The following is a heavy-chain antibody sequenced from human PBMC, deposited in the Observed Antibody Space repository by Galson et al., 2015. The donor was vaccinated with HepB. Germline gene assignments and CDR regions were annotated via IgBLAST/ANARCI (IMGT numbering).Heavy chain of an antibody. J-gene: IGHJ5*02. D-gene: IGHD2-2*01. CDR2: IYPGDSDT. Sequence: QSGAEVKKPGESLKISCKGFGYSFTNYWIGWVRQMPGKGLDWMGIIYPGDSDTRYSPSFQGQVTISADRSINTAYLQWSSLKASDTAIYYCARTLGYCSSTSCFHWFDPWGQGTLVTVSS. V-gene: IGHV5-51*01. CDR1: GYSFTNYW. CDR3: ARTLGYCSSTSCFHWFDP.